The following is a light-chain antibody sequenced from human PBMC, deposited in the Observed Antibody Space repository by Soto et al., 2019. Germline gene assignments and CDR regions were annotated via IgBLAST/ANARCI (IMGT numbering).Light chain of an antibody. Sequence: QSVPTQPRWGSGFPGESVTISCTGTSSYIGAYNYVSWYQQHPGKAPKLMIYTVTNRPSGVPDRFSGSKSDNTASLTISGLQADDEADYYCCSYAGSSSYVFGPGTKVTVL. J-gene: IGLJ1*01. CDR1: SSYIGAYNY. CDR3: CSYAGSSSYV. V-gene: IGLV2-11*01. CDR2: TVT.